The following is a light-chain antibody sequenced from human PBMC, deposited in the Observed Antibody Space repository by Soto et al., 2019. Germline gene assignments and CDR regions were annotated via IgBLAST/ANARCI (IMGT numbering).Light chain of an antibody. V-gene: IGLV2-14*03. Sequence: QSVLTQPASVSGSPGQSITISCSGTSSDIGSYDHVAWYQQFPGKSPKLIINAVSDRPSGVSDRFSGSKSGISASLTISGLQTEDEADYYCISYTDRQSDLFGTGTKVTVL. CDR3: ISYTDRQSDL. J-gene: IGLJ1*01. CDR1: SSDIGSYDH. CDR2: AVS.